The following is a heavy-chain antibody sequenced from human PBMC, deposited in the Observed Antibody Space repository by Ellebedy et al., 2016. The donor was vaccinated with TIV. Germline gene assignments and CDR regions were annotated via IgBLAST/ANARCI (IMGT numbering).Heavy chain of an antibody. CDR1: GGTFSSYA. CDR2: IIPIFGTA. D-gene: IGHD2-15*01. Sequence: SVKVSXXASGGTFSSYAISWVRQAPGQGLEWMGGIIPIFGTANYAQKFQGRVTITADESTSTAYMELSSLRSEDTAVYYCARSPSFMYCSGGSCYSGSSYYGMDVWGQGTTVTVSS. CDR3: ARSPSFMYCSGGSCYSGSSYYGMDV. V-gene: IGHV1-69*13. J-gene: IGHJ6*02.